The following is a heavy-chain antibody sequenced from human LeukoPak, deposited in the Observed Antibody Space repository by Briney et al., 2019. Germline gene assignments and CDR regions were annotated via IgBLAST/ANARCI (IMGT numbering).Heavy chain of an antibody. CDR1: GFTFSSYE. CDR3: ASSRYGSGSYYNFNWFDP. CDR2: ISSSGSTI. V-gene: IGHV3-48*03. Sequence: GGSLRLSCAAPGFTFSSYEMNWVRQAPGKGLEWVSYISSSGSTIYYADSVKGRFTISRDNAKNSLYLQMNSLRAEDTAVYYCASSRYGSGSYYNFNWFDPWGQGTLVTVSS. J-gene: IGHJ5*02. D-gene: IGHD3-10*01.